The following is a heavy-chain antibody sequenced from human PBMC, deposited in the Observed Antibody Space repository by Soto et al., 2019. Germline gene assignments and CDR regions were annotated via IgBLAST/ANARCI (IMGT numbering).Heavy chain of an antibody. CDR2: IIPMFGTP. J-gene: IGHJ3*02. CDR3: VRGCCNSNDAPDGFGI. V-gene: IGHV1-69*18. CDR1: GGTFSTYS. Sequence: QVQLVQSGAEVKKPGSSVTVSCRASGGTFSTYSINGVRQAPGQGLEWMGNIIPMFGTPNYARKFQGRVTMTSDESTTTAYMELSSLTSADTAVYYCVRGCCNSNDAPDGFGIWGQGTMVTVSS. D-gene: IGHD2-2*01.